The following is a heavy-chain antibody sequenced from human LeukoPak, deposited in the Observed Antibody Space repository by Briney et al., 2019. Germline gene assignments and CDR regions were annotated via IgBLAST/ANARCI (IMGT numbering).Heavy chain of an antibody. Sequence: GRSLRLSCAASGFTFSSYGMHWVRQAPGKGLEWVAVIWYDGSNKYYADSVKGRFTISRDNSKNTLYLQMNSLRAEDTAVYYCARDSTSWSNWFDTWGQGTLVTVSS. D-gene: IGHD3-3*02. V-gene: IGHV3-33*01. CDR1: GFTFSSYG. CDR2: IWYDGSNK. CDR3: ARDSTSWSNWFDT. J-gene: IGHJ5*02.